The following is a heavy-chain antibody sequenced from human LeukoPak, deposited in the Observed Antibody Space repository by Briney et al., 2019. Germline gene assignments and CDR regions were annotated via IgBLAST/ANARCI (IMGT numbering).Heavy chain of an antibody. CDR2: IKQDGSEK. D-gene: IGHD3-10*01. Sequence: GGSLRLSCAAFGFTFSSYLMSWVRQAPGKGLEWVANIKQDGSEKYYVDSVQGRFTISRDNAKNSLYLQMNSLRAEDTAVYYCARDRRGPGGAYLDYWGQGTLVTVSS. CDR1: GFTFSSYL. J-gene: IGHJ4*02. V-gene: IGHV3-7*03. CDR3: ARDRRGPGGAYLDY.